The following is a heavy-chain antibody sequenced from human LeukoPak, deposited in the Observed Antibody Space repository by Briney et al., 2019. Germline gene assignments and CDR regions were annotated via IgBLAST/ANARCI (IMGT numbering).Heavy chain of an antibody. J-gene: IGHJ1*01. CDR3: ARVGRWKDFQH. Sequence: ASVKVSCKASGYTFTGYYMHWVRQAPGQGLEWMGWINPSGGSTSYAQKFQGRVTMTRDTSTSTVYMELSSLRSEDTAVYYCARVGRWKDFQHWGQGTLVTVSS. V-gene: IGHV1-46*01. D-gene: IGHD4-23*01. CDR1: GYTFTGYY. CDR2: INPSGGST.